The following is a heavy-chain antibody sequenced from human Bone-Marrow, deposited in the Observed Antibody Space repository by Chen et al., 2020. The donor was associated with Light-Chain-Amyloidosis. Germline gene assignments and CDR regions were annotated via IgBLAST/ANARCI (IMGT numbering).Heavy chain of an antibody. J-gene: IGHJ5*02. V-gene: IGHV1-69*01. D-gene: IGHD3-16*01. Sequence: QVQLVQSGADVKKPGSSVKVSCKASGDSLKNFAISWVRRAPGEGLEWMGGIIPVFGTADYAQRFQGRFTINADESTNTVYLELRRLRPEDTGMYFCARGPYLRGRGRFDTWGQGTLVTVSS. CDR2: IIPVFGTA. CDR3: ARGPYLRGRGRFDT. CDR1: GDSLKNFA.